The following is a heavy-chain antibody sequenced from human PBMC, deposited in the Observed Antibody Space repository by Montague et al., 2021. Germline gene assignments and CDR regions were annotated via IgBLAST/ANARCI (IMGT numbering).Heavy chain of an antibody. J-gene: IGHJ6*03. CDR2: DSRGGTT. Sequence: SETLSLTCTVFRCLTSSDYYWGGLRHPPEKALESMGSDSRGGTTYYNPSLKSRVTISVDTSSNHFSLKLSSVTAADTAMYYCARERHRYYYMDTWGKGTTIAVSS. CDR1: RCLTSSDYY. CDR3: ARERHRYYYMDT. V-gene: IGHV4-38-2*02.